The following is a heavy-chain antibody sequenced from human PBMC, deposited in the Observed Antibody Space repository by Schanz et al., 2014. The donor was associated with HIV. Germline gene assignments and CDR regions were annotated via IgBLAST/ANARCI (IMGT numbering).Heavy chain of an antibody. Sequence: QVQLVESGGGVVQPGRSLRLSCAASGFTFSSYGMHWVRQAPGKGLEWVAVIWYDGSNKYYADSVKGRFTISRDNSKNTLYLQRNSLRAEDTAVYYCARDREQQWRVRGPDYWGQGTLVTVSS. J-gene: IGHJ4*02. D-gene: IGHD6-19*01. CDR1: GFTFSSYG. V-gene: IGHV3-33*01. CDR3: ARDREQQWRVRGPDY. CDR2: IWYDGSNK.